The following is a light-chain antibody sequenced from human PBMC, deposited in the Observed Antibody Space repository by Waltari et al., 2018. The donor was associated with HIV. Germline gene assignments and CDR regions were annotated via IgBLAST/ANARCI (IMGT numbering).Light chain of an antibody. J-gene: IGKJ4*01. CDR1: QTISLF. Sequence: EIQLTHSPTSLSPSMGDRVTITCRASQTISLFLNWYQQKLGKAPKLLIYAASSLQSGVPSRFSGSGSGTDFTLTISNLQPEDFATYYCQQSYSIPPTFGGGTKVEI. V-gene: IGKV1-39*01. CDR2: AAS. CDR3: QQSYSIPPT.